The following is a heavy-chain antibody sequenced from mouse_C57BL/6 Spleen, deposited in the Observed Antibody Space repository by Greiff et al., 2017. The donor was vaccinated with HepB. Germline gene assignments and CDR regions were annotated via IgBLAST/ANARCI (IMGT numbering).Heavy chain of an antibody. Sequence: EVKLVESGPELVKPGASVKMSCKASGYTFTDYNMHWVKQSHGKSLEWIGYINPNNGGTSYNQKFKGKATLTVNKSSSTAYMELRSLTSEDSAVYYCAREGYSNYVDYWGQGTTLTVSS. D-gene: IGHD2-5*01. CDR2: INPNNGGT. V-gene: IGHV1-22*01. CDR3: AREGYSNYVDY. J-gene: IGHJ2*01. CDR1: GYTFTDYN.